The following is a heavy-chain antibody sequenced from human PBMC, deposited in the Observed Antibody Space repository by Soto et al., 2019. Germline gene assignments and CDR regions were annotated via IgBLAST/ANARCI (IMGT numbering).Heavy chain of an antibody. Sequence: QVQLVQSGAEVKKPGSSVKVSCKASGGTFSSYAISWVRQAPGQGLEWMGGIIPIFGTANYAQKFQGRVTITADESTSTAYMELSSLRSEDTAVYYCARTHIVVVVAATSYWFDPWGQGTLVTVSS. CDR1: GGTFSSYA. D-gene: IGHD2-15*01. CDR3: ARTHIVVVVAATSYWFDP. V-gene: IGHV1-69*01. CDR2: IIPIFGTA. J-gene: IGHJ5*02.